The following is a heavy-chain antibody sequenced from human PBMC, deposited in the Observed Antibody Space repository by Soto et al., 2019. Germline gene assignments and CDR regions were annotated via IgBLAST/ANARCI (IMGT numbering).Heavy chain of an antibody. Sequence: QVQLVQSGDEVKKPGASVKVSCKASGYIFVNYGIAWVRQAPGQGLEWMGWISPYTGNTHSASKVQGRLTMTTDTXXSTAYMDLGSRTSDDTAVYYCVMVDNYVTPTPQDVWGQGTTVTVSS. D-gene: IGHD3-16*01. CDR3: VMVDNYVTPTPQDV. CDR2: ISPYTGNT. J-gene: IGHJ6*02. CDR1: GYIFVNYG. V-gene: IGHV1-18*01.